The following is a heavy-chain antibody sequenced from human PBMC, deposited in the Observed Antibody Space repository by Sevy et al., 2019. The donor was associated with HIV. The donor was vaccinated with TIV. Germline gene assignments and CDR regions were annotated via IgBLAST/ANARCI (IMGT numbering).Heavy chain of an antibody. CDR2: TSSDGSNK. CDR1: GFTFSGYG. CDR3: ARAIDSYDAFDI. V-gene: IGHV3-30*03. J-gene: IGHJ3*02. D-gene: IGHD3-22*01. Sequence: GGSLRLSCAASGFTFSGYGMHWVRQAPGKGLEWLAVTSSDGSNKYYADSVKGRFTISRDNAKNSLYLQMNSLRAEDTAVYYCARAIDSYDAFDIWGQGTMVTVSS.